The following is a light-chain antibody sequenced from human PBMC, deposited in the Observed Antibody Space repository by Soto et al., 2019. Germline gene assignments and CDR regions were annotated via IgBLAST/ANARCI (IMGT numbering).Light chain of an antibody. CDR1: QSISNY. CDR2: AAS. Sequence: DIQMTQSPSSLSASVGDRVTITCRASQSISNYINWYQQKPGRAPKHLIYAASTFQAGIPSRFSGSGSGTDFTLTISSLQPEDFASCFCQQSYSTLFSFGPGNKVDI. J-gene: IGKJ3*01. V-gene: IGKV1-39*01. CDR3: QQSYSTLFS.